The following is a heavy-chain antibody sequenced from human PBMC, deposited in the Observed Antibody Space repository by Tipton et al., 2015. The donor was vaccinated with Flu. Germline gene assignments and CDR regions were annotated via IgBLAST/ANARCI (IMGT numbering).Heavy chain of an antibody. CDR2: IYYSGST. CDR1: GGSISSSSYY. J-gene: IGHJ3*02. D-gene: IGHD3-3*01. V-gene: IGHV4-39*01. Sequence: TLSLTCTVSGGSISSSSYYWGWIRQPPGKGLEWIGSIYYSGSTYYNPSLKSRVTISVDTSKNQFSLKLSSVTAADTAVYYCARVRVDFWSAIDAFDIWGQGTMVTVSS. CDR3: ARVRVDFWSAIDAFDI.